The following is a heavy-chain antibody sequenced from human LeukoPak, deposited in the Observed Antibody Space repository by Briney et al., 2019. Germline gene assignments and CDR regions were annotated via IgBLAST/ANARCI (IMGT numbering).Heavy chain of an antibody. Sequence: PGESLKISCKGSGYSFTGYWIGWVRQMPGKGLEWMGIIYPGDSDTRYSPSFQGQVTISADKSISTAYLQWSSLKASDTAMYYCARRILSMIENDAFDIWGQGTMVTVSS. V-gene: IGHV5-51*01. CDR2: IYPGDSDT. CDR1: GYSFTGYW. J-gene: IGHJ3*02. D-gene: IGHD2/OR15-2a*01. CDR3: ARRILSMIENDAFDI.